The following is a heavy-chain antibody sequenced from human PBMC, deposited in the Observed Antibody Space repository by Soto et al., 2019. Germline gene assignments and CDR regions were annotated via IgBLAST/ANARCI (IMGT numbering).Heavy chain of an antibody. D-gene: IGHD6-19*01. J-gene: IGHJ4*02. Sequence: PSETLSLTCTVSGGSISSYYWSVIRQPPGKGLEWIGYIYYSGSTNYNPSLKSRVTISVDTSKNQFSLKLSSVTAADTAVYYCARGGQWLSWGTFDYWGQGTLVTVSS. CDR1: GGSISSYY. CDR2: IYYSGST. V-gene: IGHV4-59*01. CDR3: ARGGQWLSWGTFDY.